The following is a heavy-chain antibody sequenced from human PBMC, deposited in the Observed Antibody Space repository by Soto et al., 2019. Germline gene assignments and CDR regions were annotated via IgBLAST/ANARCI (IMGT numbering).Heavy chain of an antibody. CDR2: FSGSGGSK. CDR1: GFTFSDYA. Sequence: GGSLRLSCAASGFTFSDYAMTWVRQAPGKGLEWVSAFSGSGGSKYYADSVKGRFTISRDNPKNTLYLQMNSLRAEDTAIYYCAKDSSQQLGWYWGQGTLVTVSS. J-gene: IGHJ4*02. D-gene: IGHD6-6*01. V-gene: IGHV3-23*01. CDR3: AKDSSQQLGWY.